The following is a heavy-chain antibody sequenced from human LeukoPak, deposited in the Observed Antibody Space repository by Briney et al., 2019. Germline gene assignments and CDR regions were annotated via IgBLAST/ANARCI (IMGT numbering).Heavy chain of an antibody. J-gene: IGHJ4*02. CDR2: IKEYGSAQ. D-gene: IGHD3-9*01. V-gene: IGHV3-7*01. CDR3: AKDGDGYHN. Sequence: GGSLRLSCVASGFTFSRDWMSWVRQAPGKGLEWVANIKEYGSAQYYADSVKGRFTISRDNTKNSLYLQMNSLTAEDTAMYYCAKDGDGYHNWGQGALVTVSS. CDR1: GFTFSRDW.